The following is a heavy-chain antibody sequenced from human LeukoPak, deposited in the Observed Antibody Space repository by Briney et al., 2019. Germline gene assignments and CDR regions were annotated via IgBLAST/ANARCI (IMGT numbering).Heavy chain of an antibody. D-gene: IGHD1-26*01. CDR3: GRSGGGRSVDY. J-gene: IGHJ4*02. Sequence: GGSLQISWKGSEYSFTSHWIGWGRQMPGKGLEWMGIIYPGDSDTRYSPSFQGQVTISADKSISTACLQWASPKASDSAMYYCGRSGGGRSVDYWGQGTLVTVSS. V-gene: IGHV5-51*01. CDR1: EYSFTSHW. CDR2: IYPGDSDT.